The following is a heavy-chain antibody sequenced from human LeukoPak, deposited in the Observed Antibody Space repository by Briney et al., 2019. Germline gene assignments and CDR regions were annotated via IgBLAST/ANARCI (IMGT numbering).Heavy chain of an antibody. CDR2: ISSSSSYI. CDR1: GFTLSSYS. J-gene: IGHJ6*03. CDR3: ARDKGPYSSSARPKLSYYYYYYMDV. D-gene: IGHD6-6*01. V-gene: IGHV3-21*01. Sequence: GGSLRLSCAASGFTLSSYSMNWVRQAPGKGLEWVSSISSSSSYIYYADSVKGRFTISRDNAKNSLYLQMNSLRAEDTAVYYCARDKGPYSSSARPKLSYYYYYYMDVWGKGTTVTVSS.